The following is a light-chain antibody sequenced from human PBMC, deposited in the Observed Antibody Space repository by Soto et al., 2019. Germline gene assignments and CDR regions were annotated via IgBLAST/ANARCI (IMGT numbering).Light chain of an antibody. J-gene: IGLJ1*01. Sequence: QSVLAQPPSASGSPGQSVTISCTGSSIDVGGYDFVSWYQQHPGKAPKLLIYGVTKRPSGVPDRFSGSKSGNTASLTVSGLQAEDEANYYCGSSAGTSSVFGTGTEVTVL. CDR2: GVT. V-gene: IGLV2-8*01. CDR1: SIDVGGYDF. CDR3: GSSAGTSSV.